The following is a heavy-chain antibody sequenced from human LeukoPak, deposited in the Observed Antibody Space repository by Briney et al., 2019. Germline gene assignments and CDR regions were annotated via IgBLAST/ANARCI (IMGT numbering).Heavy chain of an antibody. D-gene: IGHD3-9*01. CDR1: GFTFSSY. CDR3: ARGQSRYFDWYLGFFDY. J-gene: IGHJ4*02. CDR2: ISSTSSYI. Sequence: GGSLRLSCAASGFTFSSYMNWVRQAPGKGLELVSSISSTSSYIYYADSVKGRFTISRDNAKNSLYLQMNSLRADDTAVYYCARGQSRYFDWYLGFFDYWGQGTLVTVSS. V-gene: IGHV3-21*01.